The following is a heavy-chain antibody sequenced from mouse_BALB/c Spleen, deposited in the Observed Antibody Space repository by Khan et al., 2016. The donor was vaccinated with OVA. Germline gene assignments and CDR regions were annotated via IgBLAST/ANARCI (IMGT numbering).Heavy chain of an antibody. Sequence: VQLVESGAELVRPGVSVKISCKGSGYTFTDFTMHWVRQSHAMSLEWIGVISTYYGHATYNQEFKDKATLTVDKSSSTAYMELARLTSEDSAIYYCTRGRGGTRFAYWGQGTLVTVSA. V-gene: IGHV1S137*01. J-gene: IGHJ3*01. CDR2: ISTYYGHA. CDR3: TRGRGGTRFAY. D-gene: IGHD1-3*01. CDR1: GYTFTDFT.